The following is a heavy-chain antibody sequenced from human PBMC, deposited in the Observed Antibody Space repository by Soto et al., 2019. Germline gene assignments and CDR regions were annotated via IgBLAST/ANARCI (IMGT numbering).Heavy chain of an antibody. CDR3: ARLSGCGGGSCYLPDY. D-gene: IGHD2-15*01. CDR1: GYTFTTCG. Sequence: GASVKVSCKASGYTFTTCGIGWVRQAPGQGLEWMGWISAYNGNTIYAQEFQGRVTMTTDTSTSTAYMELGTLRSDDTAMYYCARLSGCGGGSCYLPDYWGQETLVTVSS. V-gene: IGHV1-18*01. CDR2: ISAYNGNT. J-gene: IGHJ4*02.